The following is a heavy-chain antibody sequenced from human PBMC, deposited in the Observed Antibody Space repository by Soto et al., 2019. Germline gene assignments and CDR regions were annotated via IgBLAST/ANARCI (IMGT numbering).Heavy chain of an antibody. CDR2: IYRSGTT. CDR1: GGSISSGTYS. D-gene: IGHD2-2*01. V-gene: IGHV4-30-2*01. CDR3: ARGGDCITHSCSGPSFDP. J-gene: IGHJ5*02. Sequence: SETLSLTCVVAGGSISSGTYSRSLIRQTPGKGLEWIGYIYRSGTTYYNPSLRGRVTISVDRSKNQFSLNLSSVTAADTAVYFCARGGDCITHSCSGPSFDPWGQGTLVTVSS.